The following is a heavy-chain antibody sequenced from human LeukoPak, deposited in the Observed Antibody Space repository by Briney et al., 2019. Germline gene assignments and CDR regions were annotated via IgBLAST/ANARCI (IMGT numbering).Heavy chain of an antibody. CDR2: ISYSGST. V-gene: IGHV4-59*08. J-gene: IGHJ3*02. D-gene: IGHD1-26*01. Sequence: SETLSLTCTVSGGSISSFHWNWIRHPPGKGLGWIGYISYSGSTNYNPSLKSRVTISLDTSKNQFSLKLSPVTAADTAVYYCARVKGNSWYRGLFDIWGQGTMVTVSS. CDR1: GGSISSFH. CDR3: ARVKGNSWYRGLFDI.